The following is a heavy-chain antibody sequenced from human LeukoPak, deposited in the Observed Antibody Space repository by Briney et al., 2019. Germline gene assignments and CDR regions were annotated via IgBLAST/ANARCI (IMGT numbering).Heavy chain of an antibody. Sequence: GGSLRLSCAASGFTFNNYAMSWVRQAPGKGLEWVSAISGSAGSTYYADSVKGRFTISRDNSKNTQYLQMNSLRAEDTAVYYCAKWEYSSSLGSDYFDYWGQGTLVTVPS. CDR1: GFTFNNYA. CDR3: AKWEYSSSLGSDYFDY. CDR2: ISGSAGST. V-gene: IGHV3-23*01. J-gene: IGHJ4*02. D-gene: IGHD6-6*01.